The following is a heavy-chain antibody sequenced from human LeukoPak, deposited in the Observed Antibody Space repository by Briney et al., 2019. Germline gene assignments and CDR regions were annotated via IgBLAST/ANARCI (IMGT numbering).Heavy chain of an antibody. Sequence: PGGSLRLSCVASGFTFSSYGMHWVRQAPGKGLEWVAVIWYDGTNKYYTDSVKGRLTISRDNSKDTLFLQMNSLRAEDTAVYYCAREGPRGNSQFDYWGQGTLVTVSS. V-gene: IGHV3-33*01. J-gene: IGHJ4*02. CDR3: AREGPRGNSQFDY. CDR2: IWYDGTNK. CDR1: GFTFSSYG. D-gene: IGHD2/OR15-2a*01.